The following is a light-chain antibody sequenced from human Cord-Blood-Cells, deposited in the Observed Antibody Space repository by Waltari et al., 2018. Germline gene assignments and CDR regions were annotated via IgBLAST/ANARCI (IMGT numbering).Light chain of an antibody. J-gene: IGKJ2*01. CDR2: WAS. Sequence: DIVMTQSPDSLAVSLGERDTINCKSSQSVLYSSNNKNYLAWYQKKPGQPPKLPIYWASTRESGVPDRFSGSGSGTDFTLTISSLQAEDVAVYYCQQYYSTPYTFVQGTKLEIK. V-gene: IGKV4-1*01. CDR3: QQYYSTPYT. CDR1: QSVLYSSNNKNY.